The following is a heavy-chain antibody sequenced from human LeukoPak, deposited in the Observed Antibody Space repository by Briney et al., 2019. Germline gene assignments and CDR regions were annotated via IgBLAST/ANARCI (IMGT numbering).Heavy chain of an antibody. Sequence: ASVKVSCKASGYTFTSYDINWVRQATGQGLEWMGWMNPNSGNTGYAQKFQGRVTITRNTSISTAYMELSSLRSEDTAVYYCASGRKGKTPLFDYWGQGTLVTVSS. CDR2: MNPNSGNT. J-gene: IGHJ4*02. V-gene: IGHV1-8*03. CDR1: GYTFTSYD. CDR3: ASGRKGKTPLFDY.